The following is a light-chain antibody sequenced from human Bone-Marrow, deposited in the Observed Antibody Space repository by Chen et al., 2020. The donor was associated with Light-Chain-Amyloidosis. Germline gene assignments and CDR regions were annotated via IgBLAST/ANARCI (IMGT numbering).Light chain of an antibody. CDR2: EVT. CDR3: SSYTITNTLV. CDR1: SSDVGGDNH. Sequence: QSSLTQPASVSGSPGPSLPIPSPGTSSDVGGDNHVSWYQQHPDKAPKLMIYEVTNRPSWVPDRFSGSKSDNTASLTISGLQTEDEADYFCSSYTITNTLVFGSGTRVTVL. V-gene: IGLV2-14*01. J-gene: IGLJ1*01.